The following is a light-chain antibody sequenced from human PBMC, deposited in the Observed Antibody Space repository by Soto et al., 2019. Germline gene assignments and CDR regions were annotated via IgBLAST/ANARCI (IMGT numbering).Light chain of an antibody. CDR1: QSVSSY. CDR2: YAS. J-gene: IGKJ2*01. V-gene: IGKV3-11*01. CDR3: PHRSHWPPT. Sequence: EIVLTPSPATLSLSPGERATLSCRASQSVSSYLAWYHQKPGQAPRLLIYYASNRATGIPARCSGSGSGTDFTLTISSLQPEDFSVYYCPHRSHWPPTFAQGTNLELK.